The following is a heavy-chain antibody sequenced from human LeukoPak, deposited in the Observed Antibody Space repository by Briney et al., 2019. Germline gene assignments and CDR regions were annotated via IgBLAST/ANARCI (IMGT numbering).Heavy chain of an antibody. Sequence: GGSLRLSCAASGFTFIDYAMHWVRQAPGKGLEWVAVISYDGINKYYADSVRGRFTISRDNSKDTAYLQMNSLKDEETAVYYCAAVKNAFDIWGQGTMVTVSS. J-gene: IGHJ3*02. CDR2: ISYDGINK. CDR3: AAVKNAFDI. V-gene: IGHV3-30-3*01. CDR1: GFTFIDYA. D-gene: IGHD6-19*01.